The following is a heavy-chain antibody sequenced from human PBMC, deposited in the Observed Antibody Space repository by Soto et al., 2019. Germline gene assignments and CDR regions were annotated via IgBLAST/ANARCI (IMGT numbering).Heavy chain of an antibody. V-gene: IGHV1-2*02. J-gene: IGHJ6*02. CDR3: ARASAGKTLYGMDV. D-gene: IGHD1-1*01. Sequence: QVQLVQSGAEVKKPGASVKVSCETSGYTFPVSYTHWLRQAPGQGLEWMGWINPNSGDTNYAHKFEGRVTMTRDSSAGTAYMEMCGLRSDDTAVYFCARASAGKTLYGMDVWGQGTTVTVSS. CDR2: INPNSGDT. CDR1: GYTFPVSY.